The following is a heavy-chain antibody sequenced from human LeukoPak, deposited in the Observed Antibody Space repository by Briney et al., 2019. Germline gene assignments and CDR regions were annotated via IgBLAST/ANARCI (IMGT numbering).Heavy chain of an antibody. CDR2: IIPIFGTA. J-gene: IGHJ6*03. CDR1: GGTFSSYA. Sequence: SVKVSCKASGGTFSSYAISWVRQAPGQGLEWMGGIIPIFGTANYAQKFQGRVTITADESTSTAYMELSSLRSEDTAVYYCARLAQAAAAPNGYYYYYMDVWGKGTTVTISS. CDR3: ARLAQAAAAPNGYYYYYMDV. V-gene: IGHV1-69*01. D-gene: IGHD6-13*01.